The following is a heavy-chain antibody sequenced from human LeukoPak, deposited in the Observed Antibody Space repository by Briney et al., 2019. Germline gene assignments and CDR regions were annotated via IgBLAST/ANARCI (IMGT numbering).Heavy chain of an antibody. Sequence: PGGSLRLSCAASGFTFSSYSMNWVRQAPGRGLEWVPYISSSSSTIYYADSVEGRFTISRDNAKNSLYLQMNSLRAEDTAVYYCARTGYCSGGSCYRPDIWGQGTMVTVSS. V-gene: IGHV3-48*01. D-gene: IGHD2-15*01. CDR3: ARTGYCSGGSCYRPDI. CDR1: GFTFSSYS. CDR2: ISSSSSTI. J-gene: IGHJ3*02.